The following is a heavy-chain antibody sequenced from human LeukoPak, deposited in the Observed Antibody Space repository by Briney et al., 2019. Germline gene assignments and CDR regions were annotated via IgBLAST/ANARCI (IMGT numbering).Heavy chain of an antibody. Sequence: PGGSLRLSCAASGFTVSGDYMSWVRQAPGKGLGWVSVIFGAATTYYADSVKGRFTISRDNSKNTLYLQMNSLRAEDTAVYYCARAIQFGGYFDYWGQGTLVTVST. D-gene: IGHD2-15*01. CDR1: GFTVSGDY. J-gene: IGHJ4*02. V-gene: IGHV3-53*01. CDR3: ARAIQFGGYFDY. CDR2: IFGAATT.